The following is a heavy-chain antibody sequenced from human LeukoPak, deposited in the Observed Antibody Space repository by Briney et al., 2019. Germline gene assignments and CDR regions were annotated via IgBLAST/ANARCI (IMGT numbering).Heavy chain of an antibody. CDR3: ARGTQWLGGDFDC. CDR1: GYSISSGYY. V-gene: IGHV4-38-2*01. D-gene: IGHD6-19*01. J-gene: IGHJ4*02. Sequence: TSETLSLTCAVSGYSISSGYYWGWIRQPPGKGLEWIGSIYHSGSTYYNPSLKSRVTISVDTSKNQFSLKLSSVTAADTAVYYCARGTQWLGGDFDCWGQGTLVTVSS. CDR2: IYHSGST.